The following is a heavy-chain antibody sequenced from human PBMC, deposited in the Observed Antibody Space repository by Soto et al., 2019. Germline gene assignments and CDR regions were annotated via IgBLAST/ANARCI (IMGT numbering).Heavy chain of an antibody. Sequence: PGGSLRLSCAASGFTFSTYAMNWVRQAPGKGLEWVSAISGLGGNTYYADSVKGRFTISRDISKNTLFLQMDSLRADDTAVYYCAKRDGGNSGPFDYWGQGTPVTVSS. V-gene: IGHV3-23*01. D-gene: IGHD2-21*01. CDR2: ISGLGGNT. J-gene: IGHJ4*02. CDR3: AKRDGGNSGPFDY. CDR1: GFTFSTYA.